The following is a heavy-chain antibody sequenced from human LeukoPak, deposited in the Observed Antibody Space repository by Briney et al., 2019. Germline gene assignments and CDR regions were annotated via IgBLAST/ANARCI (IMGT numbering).Heavy chain of an antibody. CDR1: GFTFSSYS. CDR2: ITFTSSTI. CDR3: AKDGVATIRGDFDY. V-gene: IGHV3-48*04. Sequence: GGSLRLSCAASGFTFSSYSMTWVRQAPGKGLEWVSYITFTSSTIYYADSVKGRFTISRDNAKNSLYLQMNSLTAEDTALYYCAKDGVATIRGDFDYWGQGTLVTVSS. J-gene: IGHJ4*02. D-gene: IGHD5-12*01.